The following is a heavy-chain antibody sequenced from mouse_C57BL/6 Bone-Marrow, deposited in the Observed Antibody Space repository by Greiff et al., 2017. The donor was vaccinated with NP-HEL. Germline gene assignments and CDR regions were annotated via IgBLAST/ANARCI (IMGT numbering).Heavy chain of an antibody. J-gene: IGHJ2*01. CDR2: IDPSDSYT. D-gene: IGHD2-4*01. Sequence: QVQLQQPGAELVMPGASVKLSCKASGYTFTSYWMHWVKQRPGQGLEWIGEIDPSDSYTNYTHKVKGKSTLTVDKSSSTAYMQLSSLTSDDSAVYYCARSYYDYLYYFDYWGQGTTLTVSS. CDR1: GYTFTSYW. CDR3: ARSYYDYLYYFDY. V-gene: IGHV1-69*01.